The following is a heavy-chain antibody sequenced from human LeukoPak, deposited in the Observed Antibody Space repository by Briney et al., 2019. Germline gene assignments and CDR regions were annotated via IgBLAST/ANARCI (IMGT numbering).Heavy chain of an antibody. CDR1: GFTFSSYE. Sequence: GGSLRLSCAASGFTFSSYEMNWVRQAPGKGLEWVSYILNSGTTTYYADSVKGRFTISRDNAKNSLYLQMNSLRAEDMGVYYCARDPPDYWGQGILVTVSS. J-gene: IGHJ4*02. CDR2: ILNSGTTT. CDR3: ARDPPDY. V-gene: IGHV3-48*03.